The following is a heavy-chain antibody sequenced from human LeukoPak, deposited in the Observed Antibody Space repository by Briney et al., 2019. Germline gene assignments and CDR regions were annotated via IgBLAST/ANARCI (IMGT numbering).Heavy chain of an antibody. J-gene: IGHJ6*02. CDR3: ARDQKNRLHYYYGMDV. Sequence: GSLRLSCAASGFTFSDYYMSWIRQAPGKGLEWVSYISSSGSTIYYADSVKGRFTISRDNAKNSLYLQMNSLRAEDTAVYYCARDQKNRLHYYYGMDVWGQGTTVTVSS. CDR2: ISSSGSTI. D-gene: IGHD1-14*01. V-gene: IGHV3-11*01. CDR1: GFTFSDYY.